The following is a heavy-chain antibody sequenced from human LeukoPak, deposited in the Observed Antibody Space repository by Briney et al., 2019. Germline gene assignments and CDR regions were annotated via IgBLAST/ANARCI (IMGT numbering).Heavy chain of an antibody. J-gene: IGHJ4*02. Sequence: ASVKVSCKASGYIFTGYYMHWVRQAPGQGLEWMGWINPNSGGTNYAQKFKGRVTMTRDTSISTAYMELSRLRADDTAVYYCARVRYRLAETYIDYWGQGTLVTVSS. D-gene: IGHD3-16*01. CDR3: ARVRYRLAETYIDY. CDR1: GYIFTGYY. CDR2: INPNSGGT. V-gene: IGHV1-2*02.